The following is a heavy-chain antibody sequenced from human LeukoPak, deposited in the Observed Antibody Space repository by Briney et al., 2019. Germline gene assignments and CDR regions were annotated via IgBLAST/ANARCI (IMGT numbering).Heavy chain of an antibody. D-gene: IGHD4-23*01. CDR1: GYTFTSYY. J-gene: IGHJ6*03. CDR2: INPSGGST. CDR3: ARDPSNTGVSYFYMDV. V-gene: IGHV1-46*01. Sequence: ASVKVSCKASGYTFTSYYMHWVRQAPGQGLEWMGIINPSGGSTSYAQKFQGRVTMTRDTSTSTVYMELSSLRSEDTAVYYCARDPSNTGVSYFYMDVWGKGTTVTVSS.